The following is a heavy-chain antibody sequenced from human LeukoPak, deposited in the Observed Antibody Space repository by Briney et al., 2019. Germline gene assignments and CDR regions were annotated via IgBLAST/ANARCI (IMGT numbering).Heavy chain of an antibody. CDR3: ARDIRVRYMPMVRAVEYYQYHAMDV. CDR1: GFSLTSNG. CDR2: ISHDGNKK. Sequence: PGGSLRLSCAASGFSLTSNGMHCVRQAPGKGLEWVAFISHDGNKKYYADSVKGRFTVSRDSSKSTLFLQMDSLRRDDTAVYYCARDIRVRYMPMVRAVEYYQYHAMDVWGQGTTVTVYS. J-gene: IGHJ6*02. D-gene: IGHD3-10*01. V-gene: IGHV3-30*03.